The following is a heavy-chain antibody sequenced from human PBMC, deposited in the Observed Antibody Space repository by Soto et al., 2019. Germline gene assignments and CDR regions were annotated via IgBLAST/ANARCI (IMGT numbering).Heavy chain of an antibody. V-gene: IGHV3-30*18. CDR3: AKNFGTLDYYYYGMDV. CDR1: GFTFSSYG. D-gene: IGHD3-16*01. CDR2: ISYDGSNK. J-gene: IGHJ6*02. Sequence: LRLSCAASGFTFSSYGMHWVRQAPGKGLEWVAVISYDGSNKYYADSVKGRFTISRDNSKNTLYLQMNSLRAEDTAVYYCAKNFGTLDYYYYGMDVWGQGTTVTVSS.